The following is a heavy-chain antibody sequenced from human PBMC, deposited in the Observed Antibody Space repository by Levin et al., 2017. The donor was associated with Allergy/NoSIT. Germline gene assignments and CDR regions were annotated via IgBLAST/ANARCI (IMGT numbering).Heavy chain of an antibody. V-gene: IGHV1-8*01. J-gene: IGHJ1*01. CDR1: GYTFTSYD. CDR3: ARASEWPNCSGGSCRSPEYFQH. Sequence: ASVKVSCKASGYTFTSYDINWVRQATGQGLEWMGWMNPNSGNTGYAQNFQGRVTMTRNTSITTAYMELSSLRSEDTAVYYCARASEWPNCSGGSCRSPEYFQHWGQGTLVTVSS. D-gene: IGHD2-15*01. CDR2: MNPNSGNT.